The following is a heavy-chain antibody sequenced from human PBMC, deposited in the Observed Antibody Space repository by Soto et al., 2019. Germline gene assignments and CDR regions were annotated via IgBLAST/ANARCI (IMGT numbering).Heavy chain of an antibody. V-gene: IGHV4-34*01. CDR3: ARVIVVVVAATDYFDY. Sequence: SETLSLTCAVYGGSFSGYYWSWIRQPPGKGLEWNGKINHSGSTNYNPSLKSRVTISVDTSNIQFSLKLSSVTAADMAVYYCARVIVVVVAATDYFDYWGQGTLVTVSS. CDR1: GGSFSGYY. J-gene: IGHJ4*02. CDR2: INHSGST. D-gene: IGHD2-15*01.